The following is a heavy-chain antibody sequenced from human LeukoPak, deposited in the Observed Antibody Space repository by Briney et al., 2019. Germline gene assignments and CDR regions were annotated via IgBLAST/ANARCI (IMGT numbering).Heavy chain of an antibody. CDR2: MNPNSGNT. Sequence: GASVKVSCKASGYTFTSYDINWVRQATGQGLEWMGWMNPNSGNTGYAQKFQGRVTMTRNTSISTAYMELSRLTSDDTAVYYCAKWIETSGYYFDYWGQGTLVTVSS. V-gene: IGHV1-8*01. D-gene: IGHD3-22*01. CDR1: GYTFTSYD. CDR3: AKWIETSGYYFDY. J-gene: IGHJ4*02.